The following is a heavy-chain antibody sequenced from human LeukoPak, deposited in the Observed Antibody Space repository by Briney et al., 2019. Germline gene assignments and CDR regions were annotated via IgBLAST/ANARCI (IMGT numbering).Heavy chain of an antibody. D-gene: IGHD1-26*01. Sequence: PGGSLRLSCAASGFTLSSYSMNWVRQAPGKGLEWVSYISTSSSNIYYADSVKGRFTISRDNDRNSLYLQMNSLRAEDTAVYYCSSGAYYGPFHYWGQGTLATVSS. CDR3: SSGAYYGPFHY. CDR2: ISTSSSNI. CDR1: GFTLSSYS. J-gene: IGHJ4*02. V-gene: IGHV3-48*01.